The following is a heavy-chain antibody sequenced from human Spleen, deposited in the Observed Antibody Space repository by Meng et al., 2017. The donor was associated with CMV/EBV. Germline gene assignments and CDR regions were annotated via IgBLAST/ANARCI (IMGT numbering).Heavy chain of an antibody. CDR3: AREPGNYFDY. D-gene: IGHD6-13*01. CDR1: TASIGSGGYS. CDR2: IYYSGST. Sequence: TCPVSTASIGSGGYSWGWIRQHPGKGLEWIGYIYYSGSTNYNPSIKSRVTISVDTSKNQFSLKLSSVTAADTAVYYCAREPGNYFDYWGQGTLVTVSS. J-gene: IGHJ4*02. V-gene: IGHV4-31*03.